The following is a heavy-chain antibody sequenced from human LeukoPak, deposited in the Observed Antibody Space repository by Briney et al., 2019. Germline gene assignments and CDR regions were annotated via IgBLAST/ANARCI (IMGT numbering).Heavy chain of an antibody. CDR1: GFTFSRYG. V-gene: IGHV3-23*01. CDR3: ARVAGWHWFDH. Sequence: PGGSLRLSCAASGFTFSRYGMNWVRQAPGRGLEWVSSIRPSGDNTYYGDSVKGRFTISRDNAKNTVYLQMTNMRVDDTAVYYCARVAGWHWFDHWGQGTLVTVSS. D-gene: IGHD6-19*01. CDR2: IRPSGDNT. J-gene: IGHJ5*02.